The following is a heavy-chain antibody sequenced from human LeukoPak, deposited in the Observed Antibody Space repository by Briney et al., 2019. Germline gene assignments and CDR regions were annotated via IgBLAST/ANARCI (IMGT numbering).Heavy chain of an antibody. Sequence: GRSLRLSCVASGFTFSRYDMHWVRQAPGKGLEWVAVTSDDGRKEIYADSVKGRFTISRDNSKNTLYLEMNSLRGEDTALYYCARAAAETGALRDNWFDPWGQGTLVTVSS. CDR2: TSDDGRKE. CDR1: GFTFSRYD. CDR3: ARAAAETGALRDNWFDP. V-gene: IGHV3-30*04. D-gene: IGHD6-19*01. J-gene: IGHJ5*02.